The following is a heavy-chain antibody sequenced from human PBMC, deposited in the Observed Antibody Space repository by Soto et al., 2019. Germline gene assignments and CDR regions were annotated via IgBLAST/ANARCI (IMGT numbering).Heavy chain of an antibody. D-gene: IGHD4-17*01. CDR3: ARVPHDYGDYGSYYYYYMDV. V-gene: IGHV5-51*01. J-gene: IGHJ6*03. CDR2: IYPGDSDT. Sequence: GESLKISCKGSGYSFTSYCIGWVRQMPGKGLEWMGIIYPGDSDTRYSPSFQGQVTISADKSISTAYLQWSSLKASDTAMYYCARVPHDYGDYGSYYYYYMDVWGKGTTVTVSS. CDR1: GYSFTSYC.